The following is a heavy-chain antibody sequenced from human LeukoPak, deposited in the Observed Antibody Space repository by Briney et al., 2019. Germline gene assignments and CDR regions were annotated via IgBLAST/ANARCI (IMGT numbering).Heavy chain of an antibody. CDR1: GYTFTSYY. Sequence: ASVKVSCKASGYTFTSYYMHWVRQAPGQGLEWMGIINPSGGSTSYAQKSQGRVTMTRDTSTSTVYMELSSLRSEDTAVYYCARDRNTIFGVVIYWFDPWGQGTLVTVSS. J-gene: IGHJ5*02. V-gene: IGHV1-46*01. CDR2: INPSGGST. CDR3: ARDRNTIFGVVIYWFDP. D-gene: IGHD3-3*01.